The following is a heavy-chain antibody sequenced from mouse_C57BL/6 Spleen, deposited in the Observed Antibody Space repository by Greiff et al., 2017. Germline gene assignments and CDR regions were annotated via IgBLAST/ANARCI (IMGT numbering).Heavy chain of an antibody. CDR2: IHPNSGST. Sequence: QVQLQQPGAELVKPGASVKLSCKASGYTFTSYWMHWVKQRPGQGLEWIGKIHPNSGSTNYNEKFKSKATLTVDKSSSTAYMQLSSLTSEDSAVYDCARGNDGPRAWFAYWGQGTLVTVSA. V-gene: IGHV1-64*01. CDR1: GYTFTSYW. CDR3: ARGNDGPRAWFAY. J-gene: IGHJ3*01. D-gene: IGHD2-3*01.